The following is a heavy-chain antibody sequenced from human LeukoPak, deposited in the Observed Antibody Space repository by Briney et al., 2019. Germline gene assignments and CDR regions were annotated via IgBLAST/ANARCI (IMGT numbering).Heavy chain of an antibody. V-gene: IGHV1-8*02. CDR3: ARAYYDILTGYTYYFDY. CDR1: GYIFTGYY. D-gene: IGHD3-9*01. CDR2: MNPNSGNT. Sequence: ASVKVSCKASGYIFTGYYMHWVRQAPGQGLEWMGWMNPNSGNTGYAQKFQGRVTMTRNTSISTAYMELSSLRSEDTAVYYCARAYYDILTGYTYYFDYWGQGTLVTVSS. J-gene: IGHJ4*02.